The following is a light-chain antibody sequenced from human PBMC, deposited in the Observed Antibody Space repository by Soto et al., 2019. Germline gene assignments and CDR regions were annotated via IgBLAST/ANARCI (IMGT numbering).Light chain of an antibody. CDR3: MQSLRTWT. J-gene: IGKJ1*01. CDR2: LGS. CDR1: QSLLHRNGYNY. Sequence: IVVTQSPLSLPVTPGEPATISCRSSQSLLHRNGYNYLEWYLQKPGQSPQLLIYLGSTRASGVPERFTGSGSGTDFTLKISRVEAEDVGVYYCMQSLRTWTFGQGTKVDI. V-gene: IGKV2-28*01.